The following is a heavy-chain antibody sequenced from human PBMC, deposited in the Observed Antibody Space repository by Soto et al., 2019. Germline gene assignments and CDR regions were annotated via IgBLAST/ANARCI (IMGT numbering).Heavy chain of an antibody. D-gene: IGHD3-22*01. CDR3: ARDPYYDSSGYYYKGDAFDI. CDR1: GFTFSSYA. J-gene: IGHJ3*02. CDR2: IWYDGSNK. Sequence: QVQLVESGGGVVQPGRSLRLSCAASGFTFSSYAMHWVRQAPGKGLEWVAVIWYDGSNKYYADSVKGRFTISRDNSKNMLYLQMNSLRAEDTAVYYCARDPYYDSSGYYYKGDAFDIWGQGTMVTVSS. V-gene: IGHV3-33*08.